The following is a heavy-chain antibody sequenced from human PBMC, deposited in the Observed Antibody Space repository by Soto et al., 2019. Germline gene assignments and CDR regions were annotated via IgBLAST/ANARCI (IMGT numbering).Heavy chain of an antibody. CDR1: GGSISTYR. J-gene: IGHJ4*02. V-gene: IGHV4-4*07. D-gene: IGHD3-3*02. Sequence: SETLSPTCTVSGGSISTYRWSWVRQPAGKGLEWIGRIFAGGRPNYNHSLQSRLTLSVDTFKTEFSPTLNSVTGADTAVYYCTRGTFETAAPYSWGQGILVTVSS. CDR2: IFAGGRP. CDR3: TRGTFETAAPYS.